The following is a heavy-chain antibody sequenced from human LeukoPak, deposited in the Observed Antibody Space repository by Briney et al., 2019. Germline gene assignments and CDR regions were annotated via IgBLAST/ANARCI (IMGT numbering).Heavy chain of an antibody. Sequence: ESGPILMKPTQTLTLTCTFSGFSLSTSGVAVGWFRQPPGGALEWLALIYWNDGKYYSPSLKGRLTIAKDTSKNQEVLTMTNIHPVDTATFYCARRRSPSNGDWFDPWGQGTLVTVSS. V-gene: IGHV2-5*01. J-gene: IGHJ5*02. D-gene: IGHD4-17*01. CDR3: ARRRSPSNGDWFDP. CDR1: GFSLSTSGVA. CDR2: IYWNDGK.